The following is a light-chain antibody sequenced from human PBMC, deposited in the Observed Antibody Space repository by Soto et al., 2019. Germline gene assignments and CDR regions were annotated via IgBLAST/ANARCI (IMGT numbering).Light chain of an antibody. CDR3: QQYGSSGT. V-gene: IGKV3-15*01. CDR2: GAS. J-gene: IGKJ1*01. Sequence: EIVMTQSPATLSVSPGERATLSCRASQSVSSNLAWYQQRSGQSPRLLIYGASTRATGIPARFSASGSGTDFTLTISRLEPEDFAVYYCQQYGSSGTFGQGTKVDIK. CDR1: QSVSSN.